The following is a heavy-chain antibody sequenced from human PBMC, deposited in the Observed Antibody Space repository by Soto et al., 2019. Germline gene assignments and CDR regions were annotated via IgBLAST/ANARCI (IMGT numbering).Heavy chain of an antibody. CDR1: GYTFSSYW. J-gene: IGHJ1*01. V-gene: IGHV3-74*01. D-gene: IGHD3-16*02. CDR2: INPNGNTI. Sequence: GGSLRLSCAASGYTFSSYWMHWVRQAPGKGLEWVSRINPNGNTINYADSVKGRFTISRDNARNSLYLQINSLRGEDTAVYYCATAGSYRLDAWGQGSLVTVSS. CDR3: ATAGSYRLDA.